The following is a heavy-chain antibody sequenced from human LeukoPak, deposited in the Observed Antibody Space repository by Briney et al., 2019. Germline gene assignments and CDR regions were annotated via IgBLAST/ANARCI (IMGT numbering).Heavy chain of an antibody. V-gene: IGHV1-2*02. CDR2: INPNSGGT. CDR3: ARGGLIVVVPAAKYNWFDP. Sequence: ASVKVSCKASGYTFTGYYMHWVRQAPGQGLEWMGWINPNSGGTNYAQKFQGRVTMTRDKSISTAYMELSRLRSDDTAVYYCARGGLIVVVPAAKYNWFDPWGQGTLVTVSS. D-gene: IGHD2-2*01. CDR1: GYTFTGYY. J-gene: IGHJ5*02.